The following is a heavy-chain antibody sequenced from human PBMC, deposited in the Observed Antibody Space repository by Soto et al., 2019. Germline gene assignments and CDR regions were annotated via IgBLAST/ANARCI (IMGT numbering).Heavy chain of an antibody. CDR2: ISSSSSYI. CDR1: GFTFSSYS. V-gene: IGHV3-21*01. CDR3: ARAPGSNMIVVVFDY. J-gene: IGHJ4*02. D-gene: IGHD3-22*01. Sequence: GSLRLSCAASGFTFSSYSMNWVRQAPGKGLEWVSSISSSSSYIYYADSVKGRFTISRDNAKNSLYLQMNSLRAEDPAVYYCARAPGSNMIVVVFDYWGQGTLVTVSS.